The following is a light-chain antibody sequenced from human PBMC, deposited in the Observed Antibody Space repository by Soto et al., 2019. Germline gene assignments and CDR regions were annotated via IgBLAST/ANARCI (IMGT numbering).Light chain of an antibody. CDR3: CSYAGSSTQSYV. Sequence: QCVLTRPASVSGSPGQSITISCTGTYSDVGSYNLVSWYQQHPGKAPKVIIYEVSERPSGVSDRFSGSKSGNTASLMISGLQAEDEADYHCCSYAGSSTQSYVFGSGTKVT. J-gene: IGLJ1*01. CDR1: YSDVGSYNL. CDR2: EVS. V-gene: IGLV2-23*02.